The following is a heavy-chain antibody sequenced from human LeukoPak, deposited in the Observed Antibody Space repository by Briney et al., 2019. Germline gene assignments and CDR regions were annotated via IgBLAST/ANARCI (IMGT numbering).Heavy chain of an antibody. CDR1: GGSFSGYY. J-gene: IGHJ4*02. V-gene: IGHV4-34*01. CDR2: INHSGST. Sequence: SETLSLTCAVYGGSFSGYYWSWIRQPPGKGLEWIGEINHSGSTNYNPSLKSRVTIPVDTSKNQFSLKLNSVTAADTAVYYCARDGGGHDYGDYTFDYWGQGTLVTVSS. CDR3: ARDGGGHDYGDYTFDY. D-gene: IGHD4-17*01.